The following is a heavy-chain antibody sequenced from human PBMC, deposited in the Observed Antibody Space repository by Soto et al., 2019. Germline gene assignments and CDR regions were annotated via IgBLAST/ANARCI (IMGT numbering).Heavy chain of an antibody. J-gene: IGHJ5*02. V-gene: IGHV1-24*01. CDR3: ATGSGYDILTGYSINWLDR. CDR2: FDPEDGET. Sequence: QVQLVQSGAEVKKPGASVKVSCKVSGYTLTELSMHWVRQAPGKGLEWMGGFDPEDGETIYAQKFQGRVTMTEDTPXAXAXLELSSLRSEDTAVYYCATGSGYDILTGYSINWLDRWGQGTLVTVSS. D-gene: IGHD3-9*01. CDR1: GYTLTELS.